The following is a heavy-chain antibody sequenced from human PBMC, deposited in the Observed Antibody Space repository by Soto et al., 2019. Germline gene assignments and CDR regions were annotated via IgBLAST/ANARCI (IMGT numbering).Heavy chain of an antibody. J-gene: IGHJ6*03. D-gene: IGHD3-9*01. CDR3: ARESGVLTGYPRSYYYYYMDV. Sequence: SETLSLTCTVSGDSISSYYWSWIRQPPGKGLEWIGYIYYSGSTNYNPSLKSRVTISVDTSKNQFSLKLSSVTAADTAVYYCARESGVLTGYPRSYYYYYMDVWGKGTTVTVSS. CDR2: IYYSGST. V-gene: IGHV4-59*12. CDR1: GDSISSYY.